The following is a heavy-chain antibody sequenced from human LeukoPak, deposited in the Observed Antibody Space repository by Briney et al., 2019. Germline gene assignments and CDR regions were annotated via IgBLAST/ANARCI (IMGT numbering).Heavy chain of an antibody. CDR3: ANPDSSGFYFSIRFDF. CDR1: GFTFSSYA. D-gene: IGHD3-22*01. V-gene: IGHV3-23*01. J-gene: IGHJ4*02. CDR2: MSGSGDST. Sequence: GGSLRLSCTASGFTFSSYAMSWVRQAPGKGLKWVSTMSGSGDSTYYADSVKGRFTVSRDNSKNTLYLQMNSLRAEDTAVYFCANPDSSGFYFSIRFDFWGQGTLVTVSS.